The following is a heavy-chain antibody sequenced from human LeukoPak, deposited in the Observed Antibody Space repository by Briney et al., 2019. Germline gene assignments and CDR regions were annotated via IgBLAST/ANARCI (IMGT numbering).Heavy chain of an antibody. D-gene: IGHD3-3*01. V-gene: IGHV3-23*01. Sequence: GGSLRLSCEASGFTFSAYAMNWVRQAPGKGLEWVSSISGGSNNINYAGSVKGRFTTSRDNSQNTLYLQMNSLRADDTAVYYCAKDQGTAIFGMIIPDWYFDLWGRGTLVTVSS. CDR1: GFTFSAYA. CDR3: AKDQGTAIFGMIIPDWYFDL. J-gene: IGHJ2*01. CDR2: ISGGSNNI.